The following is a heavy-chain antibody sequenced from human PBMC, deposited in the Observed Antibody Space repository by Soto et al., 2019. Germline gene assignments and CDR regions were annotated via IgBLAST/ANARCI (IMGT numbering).Heavy chain of an antibody. Sequence: ASVKVSCKASGYTFTGYYMHWVRQAPGQGLEWMGWINPNSGGTNYAQKFQGRVTMTRDTSISTAYMELSRLRSDDTAVYYCAREYGSGSYYHCYGMDVWGQGTTVTVSS. D-gene: IGHD3-10*01. CDR2: INPNSGGT. CDR1: GYTFTGYY. J-gene: IGHJ6*02. V-gene: IGHV1-2*02. CDR3: AREYGSGSYYHCYGMDV.